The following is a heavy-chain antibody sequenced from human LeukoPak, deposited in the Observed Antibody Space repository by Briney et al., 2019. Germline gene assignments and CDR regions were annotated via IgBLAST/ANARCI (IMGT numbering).Heavy chain of an antibody. D-gene: IGHD4-17*01. CDR1: VYTFTSYG. CDR2: ISAYNGNT. J-gene: IGHJ4*02. Sequence: ASVKVSCKASVYTFTSYGISWVRQAPGQGLEWMGWISAYNGNTNYAQKLQGRVTMTTDTSTSTAYMELRSVRSDDTTAYYCAREWAYGDYVNLNYWGQGTLVTVSS. V-gene: IGHV1-18*01. CDR3: AREWAYGDYVNLNY.